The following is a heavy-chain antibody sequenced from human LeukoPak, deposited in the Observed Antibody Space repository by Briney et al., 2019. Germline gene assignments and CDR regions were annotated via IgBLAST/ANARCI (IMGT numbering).Heavy chain of an antibody. D-gene: IGHD3-22*01. CDR1: GGSISSSSYY. V-gene: IGHV4-39*01. Sequence: PSETLSLTCTVSGGSISSSSYYWGWIRQPPGRGLEWIGSIYYSGSTYYNPSLKSRVTISVDTSKNQFSLKLSSVTAADTAVYYCARQWLLTVEYFQHWGQGTLVTVSS. J-gene: IGHJ1*01. CDR3: ARQWLLTVEYFQH. CDR2: IYYSGST.